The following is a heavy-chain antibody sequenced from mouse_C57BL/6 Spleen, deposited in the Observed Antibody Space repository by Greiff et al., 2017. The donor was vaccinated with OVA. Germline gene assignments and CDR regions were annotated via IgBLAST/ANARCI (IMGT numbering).Heavy chain of an antibody. J-gene: IGHJ3*01. V-gene: IGHV1-18*01. D-gene: IGHD2-4*01. CDR2: INPNNGGT. CDR1: GYTFTDYN. Sequence: VHVKQSGPELVKPGASVKIPCKASGYTFTDYNMDWVKQSHGKSLEWIGDINPNNGGTIYNQKFKGKATLTVDKSSSTAYMELRSLTSADTAVYYCARAYYDYPFAYWGQGTLVTVSA. CDR3: ARAYYDYPFAY.